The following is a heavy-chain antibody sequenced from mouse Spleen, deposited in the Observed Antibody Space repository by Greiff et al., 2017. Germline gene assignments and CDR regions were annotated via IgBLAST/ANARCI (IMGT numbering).Heavy chain of an antibody. J-gene: IGHJ1*01. V-gene: IGHV1-22*01. CDR1: GYTFTDYN. D-gene: IGHD1-2*01. Sequence: EVQLVESGPELVKPGASVKMSCKASGYTFTDYNMHWVKQSHGKSLEWIGYINPNNGGTSYNQKFKGKATLTVNKSSSTAYMELRSLTSEDSAVYYCARSPPLYYGTGYFDVWGAGTTVTVSS. CDR3: ARSPPLYYGTGYFDV. CDR2: INPNNGGT.